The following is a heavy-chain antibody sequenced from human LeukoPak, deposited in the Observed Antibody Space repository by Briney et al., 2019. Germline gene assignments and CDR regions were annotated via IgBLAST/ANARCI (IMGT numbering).Heavy chain of an antibody. CDR2: IYHSGST. CDR1: GGSISSGGYS. J-gene: IGHJ5*02. Sequence: SETLSLTCAVSGGSISSGGYSWSWIWQPPGKGLEWIGYIYHSGSTYYNPSLKSRVTISVDRSKNQFSLKLSSVTAADTAVYYCARVVPAASEWFDPWGQGTLVTVSS. D-gene: IGHD2-2*01. V-gene: IGHV4-30-2*01. CDR3: ARVVPAASEWFDP.